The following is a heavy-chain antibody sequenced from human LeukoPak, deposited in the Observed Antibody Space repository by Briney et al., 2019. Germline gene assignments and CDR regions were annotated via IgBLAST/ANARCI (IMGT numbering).Heavy chain of an antibody. V-gene: IGHV1-18*04. CDR2: ISAYNGNT. CDR1: GYTFTGYY. CDR3: ARTNRGNYDYVWGSYRYGTLDY. Sequence: ASVKVSCKASGYTFTGYYMHWVRQAPGQGLEWMGWISAYNGNTNYAQKLQGRVTMTTDTSTSTAYMELRSLRSDDTAVYYCARTNRGNYDYVWGSYRYGTLDYWGQGTLVTVSS. D-gene: IGHD3-16*02. J-gene: IGHJ4*02.